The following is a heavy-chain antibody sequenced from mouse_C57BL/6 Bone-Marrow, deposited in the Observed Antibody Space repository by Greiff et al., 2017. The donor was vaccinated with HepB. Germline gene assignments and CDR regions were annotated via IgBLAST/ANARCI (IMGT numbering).Heavy chain of an antibody. CDR3: TRGNDYGDAY. J-gene: IGHJ3*01. V-gene: IGHV5-9-1*02. CDR2: ISSGGDYI. D-gene: IGHD2-4*01. CDR1: GFTFSSYA. Sequence: EVQLVESGEGLVKPGGSLKLSCAASGFTFSSYAMSWVRQTPEKRLEWVAYISSGGDYIYYADTVKGRFTISRDNARNTLYLQMNSLKSEDTAMYYCTRGNDYGDAYWGQGTLVTVSA.